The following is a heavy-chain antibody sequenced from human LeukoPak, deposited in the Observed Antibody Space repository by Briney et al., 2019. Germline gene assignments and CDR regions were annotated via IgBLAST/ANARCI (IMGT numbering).Heavy chain of an antibody. Sequence: GETLTLSCKGSGYSFTSYWIGWVRQMPGKGLEWMGIIYPGDSDTRYSPSFQGQVTISADKSISTAYLQWSSLTASDTAMYYCARRIAYCGGDCYAVDYWGQGTLVTVSS. V-gene: IGHV5-51*01. CDR3: ARRIAYCGGDCYAVDY. J-gene: IGHJ4*02. D-gene: IGHD2-21*02. CDR2: IYPGDSDT. CDR1: GYSFTSYW.